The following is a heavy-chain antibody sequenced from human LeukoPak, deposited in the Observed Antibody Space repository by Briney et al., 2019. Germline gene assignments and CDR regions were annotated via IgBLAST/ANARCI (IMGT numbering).Heavy chain of an antibody. Sequence: SETLSLTCTVSGGSINSGDYYWVWIRQPPGKGLEWIGEINHSGSTNYNPSLKSRVTISVDTSKNQFSLKLSSVTAADTAVYYCARSDINWSLYWGQGTLVTVSS. CDR3: ARSDINWSLY. V-gene: IGHV4-39*07. CDR1: GGSINSGDYY. J-gene: IGHJ4*02. D-gene: IGHD1-1*01. CDR2: INHSGST.